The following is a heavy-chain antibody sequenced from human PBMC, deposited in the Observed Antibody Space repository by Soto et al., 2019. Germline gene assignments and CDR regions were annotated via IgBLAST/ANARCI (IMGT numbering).Heavy chain of an antibody. Sequence: PGGSLRLSCAASGFTFSSYNMNWVRQAPGKGLEWVSSISSSSSYIYYADSVKGRFTISRDNAKNSLYLQMNSLRAEDTAVYYFARGFRWEQYYIHYSGQATLVTVSS. CDR1: GFTFSSYN. CDR3: ARGFRWEQYYIHY. V-gene: IGHV3-21*01. D-gene: IGHD1-26*01. J-gene: IGHJ4*02. CDR2: ISSSSSYI.